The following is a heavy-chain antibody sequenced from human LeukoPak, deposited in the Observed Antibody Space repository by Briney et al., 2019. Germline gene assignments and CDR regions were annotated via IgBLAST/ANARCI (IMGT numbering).Heavy chain of an antibody. J-gene: IGHJ3*02. D-gene: IGHD2-15*01. V-gene: IGHV4-34*01. CDR2: INHSGST. CDR1: GGSFSGYY. Sequence: PSETLSLTCAVYGGSFSGYYWSWIRQPPGKGLEWIGEINHSGSTNYNPSLKSRVTISVDTSKNQFSLKLSSVTAADTAVYYCARAWAGWSAFDIWGQGTMVTVSS. CDR3: ARAWAGWSAFDI.